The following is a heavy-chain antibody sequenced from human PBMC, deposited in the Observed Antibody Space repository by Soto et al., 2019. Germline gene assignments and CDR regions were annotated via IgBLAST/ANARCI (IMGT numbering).Heavy chain of an antibody. D-gene: IGHD6-6*01. J-gene: IGHJ4*02. Sequence: APGKGLEWVAHISDDGGDTYYADSVRGRFTISRDNSKSTLYLQMKSLRVEDTAVYYCARDRYSSSPGHLEYWGQGTLVTVSS. CDR2: ISDDGGDT. CDR3: ARDRYSSSPGHLEY. V-gene: IGHV3-30*03.